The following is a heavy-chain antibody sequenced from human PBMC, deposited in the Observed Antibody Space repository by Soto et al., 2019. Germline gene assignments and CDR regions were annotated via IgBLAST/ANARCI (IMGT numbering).Heavy chain of an antibody. V-gene: IGHV1-69*02. CDR1: GGSFISYT. CDR2: IIPIQGRA. CDR3: AKSLLFVDHAYMDV. Sequence: QVQLVQSGAEVKKPGSSVKVSCEASGGSFISYTFTWVRQAPGQGLEWMGRIIPIQGRANYALKLQDRVTITADRSTKTVYMELRSLRPEDTAVYYCAKSLLFVDHAYMDVRGQGTTVPVSS. J-gene: IGHJ6*03. D-gene: IGHD2-21*01.